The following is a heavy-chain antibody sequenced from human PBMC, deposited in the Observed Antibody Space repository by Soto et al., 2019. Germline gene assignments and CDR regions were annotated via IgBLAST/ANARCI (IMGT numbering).Heavy chain of an antibody. D-gene: IGHD3-22*01. V-gene: IGHV1-69*18. Sequence: QVHLVQSGAEVKKPGSSVKVSCKASGGTSSSYAISWVRQAPGQGLEWMGRIIPIFDTTNYAQKFQGRVTITADESTSPAYMELSSLRSEDKAVYYCVGYYYNTRGYYYDYWGQGTLVTVSS. CDR3: VGYYYNTRGYYYDY. J-gene: IGHJ4*02. CDR2: IIPIFDTT. CDR1: GGTSSSYA.